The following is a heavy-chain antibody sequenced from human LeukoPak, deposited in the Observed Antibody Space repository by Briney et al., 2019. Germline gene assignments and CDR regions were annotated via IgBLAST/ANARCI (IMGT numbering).Heavy chain of an antibody. D-gene: IGHD3-22*01. CDR2: IYPGDSDT. J-gene: IGHJ3*02. CDR1: GYNFTSYW. CDR3: ARLGPSSGYLDAFDI. V-gene: IGHV5-51*01. Sequence: GESLKISCKGSGYNFTSYWIGWVRQMPGKGLEWMGIIYPGDSDTRYSPSFQGQVTISADKSISTAYLQWSSLKASDTAMYYCARLGPSSGYLDAFDIWGQGTMVTVSS.